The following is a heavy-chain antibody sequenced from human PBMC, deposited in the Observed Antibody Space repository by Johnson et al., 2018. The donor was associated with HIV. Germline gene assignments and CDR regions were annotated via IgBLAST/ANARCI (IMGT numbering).Heavy chain of an antibody. D-gene: IGHD4-23*01. Sequence: VQLVESGGGVVQPGRSLRLSCAASGFIFSSYGMHWVRQAPGKGLEWVANIKQDGSEEYYVDSMEGRFTISRDNAKNSLYLQMNSLRAEDTAVYYCARGEDYGGNFGALDIWGQGTMVTVSS. V-gene: IGHV3-7*01. CDR1: GFIFSSYG. J-gene: IGHJ3*02. CDR2: IKQDGSEE. CDR3: ARGEDYGGNFGALDI.